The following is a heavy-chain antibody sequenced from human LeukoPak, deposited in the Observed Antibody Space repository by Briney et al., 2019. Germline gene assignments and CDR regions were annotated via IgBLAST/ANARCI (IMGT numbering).Heavy chain of an antibody. CDR3: ARDGDYDRNYRSGFDY. D-gene: IGHD3-10*02. CDR2: IKQDGSEK. V-gene: IGHV3-7*01. CDR1: GFTFSSYW. J-gene: IGHJ4*02. Sequence: GGSLRLSCAASGFTFSSYWMSWVRQAPGKGLEWVANIKQDGSEKYYVDSVKGRFTISRDNAKNSLYLQMNSLRAEDTAVYFCARDGDYDRNYRSGFDYWGQGTLVTVSS.